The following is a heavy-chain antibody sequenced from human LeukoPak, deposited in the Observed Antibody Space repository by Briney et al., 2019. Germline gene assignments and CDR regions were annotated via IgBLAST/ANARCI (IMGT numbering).Heavy chain of an antibody. Sequence: SETLPLTCTVSDGSIIPYYWSWIRQPAGKGLEWIGRIYPSGSTTYNPSLKSRVTMSVDTSKNQFSLKLTSVTAADTAVYYCAKLSPNRWFDPWGQGILVTVSS. D-gene: IGHD1-14*01. CDR2: IYPSGST. CDR1: DGSIIPYY. CDR3: AKLSPNRWFDP. J-gene: IGHJ5*02. V-gene: IGHV4-4*07.